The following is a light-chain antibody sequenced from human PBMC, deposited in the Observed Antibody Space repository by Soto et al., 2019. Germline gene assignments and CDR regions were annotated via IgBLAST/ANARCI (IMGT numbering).Light chain of an antibody. V-gene: IGKV1-9*01. CDR2: AAS. J-gene: IGKJ1*01. CDR3: QQLNSYPPWT. CDR1: QGISSY. Sequence: DIQLTQSPSFLSASVGDRVTITCRASQGISSYLAWYQQKPGRAPNLLIYAASTLRSGVPSRFSGSGSGTEFTLTISSLQPEDFATYYCQQLNSYPPWTFGQGTKVEIK.